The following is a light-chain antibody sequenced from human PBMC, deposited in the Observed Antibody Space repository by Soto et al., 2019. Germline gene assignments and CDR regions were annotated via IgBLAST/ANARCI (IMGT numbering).Light chain of an antibody. J-gene: IGLJ2*01. CDR2: GNS. CDR1: SSNIGAGYD. Sequence: QSVLTQPPSVSGAPGQRVTISCTGSSSNIGAGYDVHWYQQLPGTAPKLLIYGNSKRPSGVPDRFSGSKSGTSASLAITGLQAEDEADYYCQSSDTSLSGVVFGGGTKLTVL. V-gene: IGLV1-40*01. CDR3: QSSDTSLSGVV.